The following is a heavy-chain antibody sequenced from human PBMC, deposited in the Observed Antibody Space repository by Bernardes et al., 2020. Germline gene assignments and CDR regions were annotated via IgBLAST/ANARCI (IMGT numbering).Heavy chain of an antibody. CDR1: GYTFTSYG. CDR2: ISAYNGNT. CDR3: ARDSLNWVEYNWFDP. J-gene: IGHJ5*02. Sequence: ASVKVSCKASGYTFTSYGISWVRQAPGQGLEWMGWISAYNGNTNYAQKLQGRVTMTTDTSTSTAYMELRSLRSDDTAVYYCARDSLNWVEYNWFDPWGQGTLVTVSS. D-gene: IGHD7-27*01. V-gene: IGHV1-18*01.